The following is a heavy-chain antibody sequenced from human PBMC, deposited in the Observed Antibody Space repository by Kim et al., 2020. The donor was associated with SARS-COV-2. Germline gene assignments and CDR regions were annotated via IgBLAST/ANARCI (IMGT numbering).Heavy chain of an antibody. CDR3: ARVKSGDAFDI. V-gene: IGHV4-59*13. Sequence: SETLSLTCTVSGGSISSYYWSWIRQPPGKGLEWIGYIYYSGSTNYNPSLKSRVTISVDTSKNQFSLKLSSVTAADTAVYYCARVKSGDAFDIWGQGTMVTVSS. J-gene: IGHJ3*02. CDR2: IYYSGST. D-gene: IGHD3-10*01. CDR1: GGSISSYY.